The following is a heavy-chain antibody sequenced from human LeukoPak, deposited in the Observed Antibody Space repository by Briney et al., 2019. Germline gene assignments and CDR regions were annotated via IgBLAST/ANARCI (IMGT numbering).Heavy chain of an antibody. V-gene: IGHV3-23*01. J-gene: IGHJ4*02. CDR3: ARSGLIRFDY. CDR2: FSGSGGST. CDR1: GFTFSSFA. Sequence: EGSLRLSCAASGFTFSSFAMSWVRQAPGKGLEWVSTFSGSGGSTYYADSVKGRFSISRDNSENTLYLQMNSLRAKDTAAYYCARSGLIRFDYWGQGTLVTVSS. D-gene: IGHD2-15*01.